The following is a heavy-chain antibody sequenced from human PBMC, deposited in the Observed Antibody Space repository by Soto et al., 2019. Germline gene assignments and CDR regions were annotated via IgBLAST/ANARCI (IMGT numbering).Heavy chain of an antibody. D-gene: IGHD3-16*01. CDR1: GFTFDDYA. V-gene: IGHV3-9*01. CDR2: ITWNSGRF. Sequence: EVKLIESGGGRVQPGNSLRLSCSVAGFTFDDYAMHWVRQVPGRGLEWVSGITWNSGRFAYAHSVQGRFTISRDNAKNSLYLQMNNLRLEDTALYYCVKDRGQSAGLRAYDFWGPGTLVTVSS. J-gene: IGHJ4*02. CDR3: VKDRGQSAGLRAYDF.